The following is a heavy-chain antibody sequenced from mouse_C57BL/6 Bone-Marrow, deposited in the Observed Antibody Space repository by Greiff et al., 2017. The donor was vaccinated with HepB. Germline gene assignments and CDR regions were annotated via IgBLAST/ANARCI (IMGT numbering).Heavy chain of an antibody. D-gene: IGHD1-1*01. J-gene: IGHJ2*01. CDR3: ARQGYYGSSL. CDR2: ISSGGSYT. Sequence: EVQLVESGGDLVKPGGSLKLSCAATGFTFSSYGMSWVRQTPDKRLEWVATISSGGSYTYYPDSVKGRFTISRDNAKNTLYLQMSSLKSEDTAMYYCARQGYYGSSLWGQGTTLTASS. V-gene: IGHV5-6*01. CDR1: GFTFSSYG.